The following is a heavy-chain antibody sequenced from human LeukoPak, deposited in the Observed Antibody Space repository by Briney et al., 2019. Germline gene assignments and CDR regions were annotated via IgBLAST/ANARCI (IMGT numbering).Heavy chain of an antibody. J-gene: IGHJ4*02. Sequence: GGSLSLSCAASVFTFDDYAMHWVRQAPGKGLEWVSLISGDGGNTHYANSVKGRFTISRDNSKNSLYLQMNSLRTEDTALYYCALFGESTDYYFDYWGQGTLITVSS. CDR1: VFTFDDYA. CDR2: ISGDGGNT. V-gene: IGHV3-43*02. CDR3: ALFGESTDYYFDY. D-gene: IGHD3-10*02.